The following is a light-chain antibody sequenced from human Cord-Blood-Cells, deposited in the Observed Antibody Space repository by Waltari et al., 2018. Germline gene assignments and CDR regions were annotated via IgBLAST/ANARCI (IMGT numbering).Light chain of an antibody. Sequence: QSVLPQPPSASGTPGQRVTISCSGRSSNIGSNTVNWYQQHPGTAPKLLIYSNNQRPSGVPDRSAGSKAGTSASLDISGLQSECEADDYWAAWDDSLNGPVFGGGTKLTVL. CDR2: SNN. V-gene: IGLV1-44*01. CDR1: SSNIGSNT. J-gene: IGLJ3*02. CDR3: AAWDDSLNGPV.